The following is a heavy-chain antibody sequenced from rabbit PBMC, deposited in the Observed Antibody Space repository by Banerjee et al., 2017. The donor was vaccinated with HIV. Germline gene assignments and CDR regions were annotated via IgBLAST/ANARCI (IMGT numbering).Heavy chain of an antibody. CDR2: IVADSGFT. V-gene: IGHV1S45*01. CDR3: ARGGSGASYPL. Sequence: QEQLVESGGGLVQPEGSLTLTCKASGFDFSSNAMCWVRQAPGKGPEWIACIVADSGFTSYANWAKGRFTISKTSSTTVTLQMTSLTAADTATYFCARGGSGASYPLWGPGTLVTVS. CDR1: GFDFSSNA. J-gene: IGHJ4*01. D-gene: IGHD3-1*01.